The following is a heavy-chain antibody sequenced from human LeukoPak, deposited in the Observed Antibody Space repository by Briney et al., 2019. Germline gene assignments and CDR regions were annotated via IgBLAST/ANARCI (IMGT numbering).Heavy chain of an antibody. J-gene: IGHJ4*02. D-gene: IGHD2-15*01. CDR1: GYTFTSYD. CDR3: ARGVVVAATLDVPFDY. CDR2: INTNTGNP. V-gene: IGHV7-4-1*02. Sequence: ASVKVSCKASGYTFTSYDINWVRQATGQGLEWMGWINTNTGNPTYAQGFTGRFVFSLDTSVSTAYLQISSLKAEDTAVYYCARGVVVAATLDVPFDYWGQGTLVTVSS.